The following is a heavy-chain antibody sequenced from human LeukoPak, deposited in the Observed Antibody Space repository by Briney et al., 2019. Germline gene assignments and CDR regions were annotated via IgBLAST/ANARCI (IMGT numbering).Heavy chain of an antibody. D-gene: IGHD6-13*01. CDR3: ARVGIEAAQRVDNSFDP. CDR2: ISAYNGNT. J-gene: IGHJ5*02. CDR1: GYTFTSYG. Sequence: ASAKVSCKASGYTFTSYGISWVRQAPGEGLEWMGWISAYNGNTNYAQKLQGIVTMTTDTSTSTAYMELRSLRSDDAAVYYCARVGIEAAQRVDNSFDPWGQGTLVTVSS. V-gene: IGHV1-18*01.